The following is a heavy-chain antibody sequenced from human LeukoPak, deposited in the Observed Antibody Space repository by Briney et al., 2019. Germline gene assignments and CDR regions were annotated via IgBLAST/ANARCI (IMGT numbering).Heavy chain of an antibody. V-gene: IGHV4-59*01. CDR1: GGSFSDFY. Sequence: SETLSLTCTVSGGSFSDFYWSWIRQSPGKGLEWIGYIVFSGTTNYNPSLRSRATISVDTSKNQFSLRLTSVTASDTAVSYCARDVNYWGQGTLVTVSS. CDR2: IVFSGTT. CDR3: ARDVNY. J-gene: IGHJ4*02.